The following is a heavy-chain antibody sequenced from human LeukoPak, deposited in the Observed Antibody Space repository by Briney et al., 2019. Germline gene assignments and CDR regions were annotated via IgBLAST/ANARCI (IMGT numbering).Heavy chain of an antibody. Sequence: QTGGSLRLSCAASGFTFSSYSMNWVRQAPGKGLEWVAFIRYDGSNKYYADSVKGRFTISRDNSKNTLCLLMNSLRAEDTAVYYCAKGSNWNYDPRVYIDYWGQGTLVTVSS. CDR3: AKGSNWNYDPRVYIDY. V-gene: IGHV3-30*02. CDR1: GFTFSSYS. J-gene: IGHJ4*02. CDR2: IRYDGSNK. D-gene: IGHD1-7*01.